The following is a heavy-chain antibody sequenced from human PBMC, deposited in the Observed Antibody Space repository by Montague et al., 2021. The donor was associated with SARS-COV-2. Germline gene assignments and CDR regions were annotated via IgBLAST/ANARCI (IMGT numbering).Heavy chain of an antibody. D-gene: IGHD4-11*01. V-gene: IGHV4-39*07. CDR2: IYHTGNT. CDR3: ARETRYNWFGP. Sequence: SETLSLTCTVSGGSISGSPYYWGWIRQPPGKGLEWIASIYHTGNTYYNPSLRSRVTISVDTSKNQFSLNLTSVTAADTAVYYCARETRYNWFGPWGPGTLVSVSS. CDR1: GGSISGSPYY. J-gene: IGHJ5*02.